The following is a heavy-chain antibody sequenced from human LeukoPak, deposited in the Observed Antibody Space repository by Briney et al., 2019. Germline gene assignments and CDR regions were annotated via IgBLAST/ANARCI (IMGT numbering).Heavy chain of an antibody. CDR1: AASSSVHY. CDR3: ARGLPLTDSRGWYRGGGNWFDP. J-gene: IGHJ5*02. Sequence: PETLSLTCAVYAASSSVHYSSWIRHPPGKGLEWIGEINHSVSTNYNPSLKSRVTISVDASKNQFSLKLSTVTAAETAVYYCARGLPLTDSRGWYRGGGNWFDPGGQGTLVTVSS. V-gene: IGHV4-34*01. CDR2: INHSVST. D-gene: IGHD6-19*01.